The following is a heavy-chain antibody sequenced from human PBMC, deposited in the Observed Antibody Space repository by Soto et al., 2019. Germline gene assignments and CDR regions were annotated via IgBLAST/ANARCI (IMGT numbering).Heavy chain of an antibody. CDR2: IYYSGST. Sequence: SDTLSLTCTVSGGSISSSSYYWGWIRQPPGKGLEWIGSIYYSGSTYYNPSLKSRVTISVDTSKNQFSLKLSSVTAADTAVYYCARLCSSEHDFWSGPYYYYYMDVWGKGTTVTVSS. D-gene: IGHD3-3*01. J-gene: IGHJ6*03. CDR3: ARLCSSEHDFWSGPYYYYYMDV. V-gene: IGHV4-39*01. CDR1: GGSISSSSYY.